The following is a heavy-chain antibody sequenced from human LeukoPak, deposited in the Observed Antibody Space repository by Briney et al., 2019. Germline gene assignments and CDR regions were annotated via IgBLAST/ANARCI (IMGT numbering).Heavy chain of an antibody. CDR3: ARAPVVVVAATPYYYYGMDV. J-gene: IGHJ6*02. Sequence: PGGSLRLSCAASGLTFSSYWMSCVRQAPGKGLEWVANIKQDGSEKYYVDSVKGRFTISRDNAKNSLYLQMNSLRAEDTAVYYCARAPVVVVAATPYYYYGMDVWGQGTTVTVSS. CDR2: IKQDGSEK. CDR1: GLTFSSYW. D-gene: IGHD2-15*01. V-gene: IGHV3-7*05.